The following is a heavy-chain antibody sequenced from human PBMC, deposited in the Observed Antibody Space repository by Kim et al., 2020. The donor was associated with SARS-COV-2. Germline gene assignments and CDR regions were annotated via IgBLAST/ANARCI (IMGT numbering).Heavy chain of an antibody. CDR2: I. V-gene: IGHV3-48*01. CDR3: VRDRMGGAFDI. D-gene: IGHD3-16*01. Sequence: IYYADSVKGRFTTSRDNAKNSRHLQMNSLKGEDTAVYHCVRDRMGGAFDIWGQGTLVTVSS. J-gene: IGHJ3*02.